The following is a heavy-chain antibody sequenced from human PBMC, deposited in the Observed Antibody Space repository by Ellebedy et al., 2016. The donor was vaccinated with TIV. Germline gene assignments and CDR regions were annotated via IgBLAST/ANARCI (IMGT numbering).Heavy chain of an antibody. V-gene: IGHV3-74*01. CDR1: GFTFRSYW. J-gene: IGHJ3*02. CDR3: ARDRDYYGSGSYYKDAFDI. Sequence: PGGSLRLSCAASGFTFRSYWMHWVRQAPGKGLVWVPRINNDGSGTSYADSVKGRFTISRANAKNTLHLKMNSLRAEDTAVYYCARDRDYYGSGSYYKDAFDIWGQGTMVTVSS. D-gene: IGHD3-10*01. CDR2: INNDGSGT.